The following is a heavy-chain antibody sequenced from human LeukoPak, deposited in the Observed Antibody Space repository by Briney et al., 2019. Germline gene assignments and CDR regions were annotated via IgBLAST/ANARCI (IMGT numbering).Heavy chain of an antibody. V-gene: IGHV4-4*07. CDR1: GGSISSYY. CDR2: IYTSGST. Sequence: PSETLSPTCTVSGGSISSYYWSWIRQPAGKGLEWIGRIYTSGSTNYNPSLKSRVTMSVDTSKNQFSLKLSSVTAADTAVYYCAREMMSMVASGNAFDIWGQGTMVTVSS. J-gene: IGHJ3*02. CDR3: AREMMSMVASGNAFDI. D-gene: IGHD2-15*01.